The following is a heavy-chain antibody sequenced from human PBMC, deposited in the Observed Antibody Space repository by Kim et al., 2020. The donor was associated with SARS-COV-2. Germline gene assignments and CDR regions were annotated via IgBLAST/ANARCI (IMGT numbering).Heavy chain of an antibody. CDR2: TYYKSQWYN. CDR3: GRDVGWYTFDY. J-gene: IGHJ4*02. D-gene: IGHD2-15*01. V-gene: IGHV6-1*01. Sequence: SQTLSLTCTISGDSVSSNRAAWNWFRQFPSRGLEWLGRTYYKSQWYNDYAESVRSRITIRPDTSRNQFSLQLRSVTPEDTTVYYCGRDVGWYTFDYWGQG. CDR1: GDSVSSNRAA.